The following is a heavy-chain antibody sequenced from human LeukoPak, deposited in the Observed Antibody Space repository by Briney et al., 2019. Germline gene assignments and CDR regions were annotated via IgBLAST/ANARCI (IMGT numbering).Heavy chain of an antibody. CDR2: FDPEDGET. CDR3: ATDLVDVVVVPAAARTGDYYGMDV. Sequence: SVKVSCKVSGYTLTELSMHWVRQAPGKGLEWMGGFDPEDGETIYAQKFQGRVTMTEDTSTDTAYMELSSLRSGDTAVYYCATDLVDVVVVPAAARTGDYYGMDVWGQGTTVTVSS. V-gene: IGHV1-24*01. CDR1: GYTLTELS. D-gene: IGHD2-2*01. J-gene: IGHJ6*02.